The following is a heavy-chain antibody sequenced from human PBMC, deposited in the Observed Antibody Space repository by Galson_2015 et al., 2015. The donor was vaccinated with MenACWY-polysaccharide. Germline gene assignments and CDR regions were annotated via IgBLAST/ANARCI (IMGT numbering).Heavy chain of an antibody. V-gene: IGHV3-9*01. CDR1: GFTFDDYA. D-gene: IGHD5-24*01. CDR2: ISWNSGSI. Sequence: SLRLSCAASGFTFDDYAMHWVRQAPGKGLEWVPGISWNSGSIGYADSVKGRFTISRDNAKNSLYLQMNSLRAEDTALYYCAKELATIAGLTYWGQGTLVTVSS. CDR3: AKELATIAGLTY. J-gene: IGHJ4*02.